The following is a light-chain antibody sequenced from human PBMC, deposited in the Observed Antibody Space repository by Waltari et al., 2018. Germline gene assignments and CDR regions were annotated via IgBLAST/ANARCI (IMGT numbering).Light chain of an antibody. CDR2: WAS. Sequence: DIVMTQSPDSLAVSLGERATINCKSSQSVLYSSNNKNYLAWYQQKPGQPPKLLIYWASTRESGVPDRFGGSGSATDFTLTISSLQAEDVAVYYCQQYYSIPPTFGQGTKVEIK. CDR3: QQYYSIPPT. CDR1: QSVLYSSNNKNY. V-gene: IGKV4-1*01. J-gene: IGKJ1*01.